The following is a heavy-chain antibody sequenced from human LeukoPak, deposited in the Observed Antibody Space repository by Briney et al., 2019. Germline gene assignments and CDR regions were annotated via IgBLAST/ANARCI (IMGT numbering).Heavy chain of an antibody. D-gene: IGHD3-22*01. CDR2: IYYSGST. CDR1: GGSISSYY. J-gene: IGHJ4*02. CDR3: ARQKSRGYDSSGNFDY. Sequence: SETLSLTCTVSGGSISSYYWSWIRQPPGKGLEWIGYIYYSGSTNYSPSLKSRVTISVDTSKNQFSLKLSSVTAADTAVYYCARQKSRGYDSSGNFDYWGQGTLVTVSS. V-gene: IGHV4-59*08.